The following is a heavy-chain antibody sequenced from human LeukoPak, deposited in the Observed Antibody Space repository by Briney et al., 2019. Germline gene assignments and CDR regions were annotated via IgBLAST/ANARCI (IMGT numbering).Heavy chain of an antibody. J-gene: IGHJ4*02. CDR2: IHTSGST. CDR3: ARRDIVATIFDY. CDR1: DGSISSYY. V-gene: IGHV4-4*07. Sequence: SSETLSLTCTVSDGSISSYYWSWIRQPAGKGLEWIGRIHTSGSTNYNPSLKSRVTMSVDTSKNQFSLKLSSVTAADTAVYYCARRDIVATIFDYWGQGTLVTVSS. D-gene: IGHD5-12*01.